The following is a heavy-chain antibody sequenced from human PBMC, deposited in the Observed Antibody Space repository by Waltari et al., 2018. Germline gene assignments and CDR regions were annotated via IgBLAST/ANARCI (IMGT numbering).Heavy chain of an antibody. V-gene: IGHV1-2*06. Sequence: QWQLLQSAAEVKKPGASVKVSCQASGYTFTGYYMHWVRQAPGQGLEWMGRINPNSGGTNYAQKFQGRVTMTRDTSISTAYMELSRLRSDDTAVYYCARVRFWSGYSANFDYWGQGTLVTVSS. CDR1: GYTFTGYY. J-gene: IGHJ4*02. CDR2: INPNSGGT. CDR3: ARVRFWSGYSANFDY. D-gene: IGHD3-3*01.